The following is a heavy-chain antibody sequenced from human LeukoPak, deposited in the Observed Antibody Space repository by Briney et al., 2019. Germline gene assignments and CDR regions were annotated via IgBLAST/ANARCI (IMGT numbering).Heavy chain of an antibody. D-gene: IGHD6-13*01. J-gene: IGHJ3*02. CDR1: GFTVSSNY. CDR3: ARPGNRYSSSWTAGREDAFDI. V-gene: IGHV3-66*01. CDR2: IYSGGST. Sequence: GGSLRLSCAASGFTVSSNYMSWVRQVPGKGLEWVSVIYSGGSTYYADSVKGRFTISRDNSKNTLYLQMNSLRAEDTAVYYCARPGNRYSSSWTAGREDAFDIWGQGTMVTVSS.